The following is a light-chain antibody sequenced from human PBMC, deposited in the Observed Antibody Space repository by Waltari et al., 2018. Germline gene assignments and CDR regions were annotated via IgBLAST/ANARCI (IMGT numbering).Light chain of an antibody. V-gene: IGKV3-20*01. Sequence: ETVLTHSPGTLSLSPGERATLPCRASQSVAAKYLAWYQQKPGQAPRLLMYATSTRAADIPDKFIGSGAGTDFTLTISSLEPEDFAVYYCQHYDNSRRTFGQGTRVEMK. CDR2: ATS. J-gene: IGKJ1*01. CDR3: QHYDNSRRT. CDR1: QSVAAKY.